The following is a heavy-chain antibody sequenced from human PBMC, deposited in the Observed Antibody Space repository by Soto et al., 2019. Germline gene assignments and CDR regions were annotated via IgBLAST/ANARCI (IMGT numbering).Heavy chain of an antibody. Sequence: SETLSLTCTVSGGSISSGGYYWSWIRQHPGKGLEWIGYIYYSGSTYYNPSLKSRVTISVDTSKNQFSLKLSSVTAADTAVYYCARDAIAAAGTDYWGQGTLVTVSS. CDR3: ARDAIAAAGTDY. J-gene: IGHJ4*02. V-gene: IGHV4-31*03. CDR2: IYYSGST. CDR1: GGSISSGGYY. D-gene: IGHD6-13*01.